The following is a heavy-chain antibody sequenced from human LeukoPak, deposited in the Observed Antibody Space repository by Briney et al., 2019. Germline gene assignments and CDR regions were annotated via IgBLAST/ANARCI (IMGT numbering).Heavy chain of an antibody. Sequence: GGSLRLSCAASGFSFHTYSMNWVRQAPGKGLEWVSAISGSGGSTYYADSVKGRFTISRDNSKNTLYLQMNSLRAEDTAVYYCAKEGAYCGGDCYPAYYYYGMDVWGQGTTVTVSS. CDR1: GFSFHTYS. V-gene: IGHV3-23*01. J-gene: IGHJ6*02. CDR3: AKEGAYCGGDCYPAYYYYGMDV. D-gene: IGHD2-21*02. CDR2: ISGSGGST.